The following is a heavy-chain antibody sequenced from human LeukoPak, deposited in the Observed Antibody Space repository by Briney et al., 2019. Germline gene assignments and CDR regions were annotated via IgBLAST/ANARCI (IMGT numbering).Heavy chain of an antibody. CDR3: ARAWRYDILTGWWGAFDI. Sequence: PGGSLRLPCAASGFTFSSYGMHWVRQAPGKGLEWVAVIWYDGSNKYYADSVKGRFTISRDNSKNTLYLQMNSLRAEDTAVYYCARAWRYDILTGWWGAFDIWGQGTMVTVSS. J-gene: IGHJ3*02. D-gene: IGHD3-9*01. CDR1: GFTFSSYG. CDR2: IWYDGSNK. V-gene: IGHV3-33*01.